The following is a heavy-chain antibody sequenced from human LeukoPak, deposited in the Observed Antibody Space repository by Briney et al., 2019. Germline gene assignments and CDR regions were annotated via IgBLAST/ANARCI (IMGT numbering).Heavy chain of an antibody. CDR2: ITSSSTYI. CDR3: ARDGTPIYSSGWVYMGV. Sequence: GGSLRLSCAASGFTFSNYNMNWVRQAPGKGLEWVSSITSSSTYIYYADSVKGRFTISRDNAKNSLYLQMNSLRGEDTAVYYCARDGTPIYSSGWVYMGVWGKGTTVTISS. D-gene: IGHD6-25*01. J-gene: IGHJ6*04. CDR1: GFTFSNYN. V-gene: IGHV3-21*01.